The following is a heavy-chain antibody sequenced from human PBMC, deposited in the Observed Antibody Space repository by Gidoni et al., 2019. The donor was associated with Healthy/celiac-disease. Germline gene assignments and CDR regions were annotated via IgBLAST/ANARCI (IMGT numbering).Heavy chain of an antibody. CDR2: IIPIFGTA. CDR1: GGTFSRYA. V-gene: IGHV1-69*01. D-gene: IGHD4-17*01. J-gene: IGHJ4*02. Sequence: QVQLVQSGAEVKKPGSSVKVSCKASGGTFSRYAISWVRQAPGQGLERMGGIIPIFGTANYAQKFQGRVTITADESTSTAYMELSSLRSEDTAVYYCARDERGYGDYWGSFDYWGQGTLVTVSS. CDR3: ARDERGYGDYWGSFDY.